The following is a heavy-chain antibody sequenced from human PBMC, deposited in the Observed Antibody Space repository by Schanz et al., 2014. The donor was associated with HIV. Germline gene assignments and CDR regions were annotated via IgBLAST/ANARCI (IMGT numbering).Heavy chain of an antibody. CDR1: GDTFTGDF. V-gene: IGHV1-2*02. D-gene: IGHD1-26*01. CDR2: INPNSGGT. J-gene: IGHJ3*02. Sequence: QVQLVQSGAEVKEPGASVKVSCKASGDTFTGDFMHWVRQAPGQGLEWTGWINPNSGGTNYAQKFQGRVTMTRDTSISTAYMELSRLRSDDTAVYYCARGIVGATPAFDIWGQGTMVTVSS. CDR3: ARGIVGATPAFDI.